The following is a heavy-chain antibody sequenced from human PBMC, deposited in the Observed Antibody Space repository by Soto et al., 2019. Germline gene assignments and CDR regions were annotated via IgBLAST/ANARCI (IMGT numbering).Heavy chain of an antibody. J-gene: IGHJ4*02. Sequence: LRLSCAASGFTFSSYEMNWVRQAPGKGLEWVSYISSSGSTIYYADSVKGRFTISRDNAQNSLYLQMNSLRAEDTAVYYCARNGYYYDSSGYYPLDYWGQGTLVTVSS. CDR2: ISSSGSTI. V-gene: IGHV3-48*03. CDR3: ARNGYYYDSSGYYPLDY. CDR1: GFTFSSYE. D-gene: IGHD3-22*01.